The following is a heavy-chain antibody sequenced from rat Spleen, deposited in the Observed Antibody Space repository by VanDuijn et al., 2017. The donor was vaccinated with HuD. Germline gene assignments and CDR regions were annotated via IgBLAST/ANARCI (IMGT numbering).Heavy chain of an antibody. CDR3: AVSGYGY. J-gene: IGHJ2*01. Sequence: EVQLVESGGGLVQPGRSLKLSCVASGFTFNNYWMYWVRQAPGKGLEWVSSINPDGTTTYYPDSVKGRFTISRDNAENTVYLQMNSLRSEDTATYSRAVSGYGYWGQGVMVTVSS. D-gene: IGHD4-3*01. CDR1: GFTFNNYW. CDR2: INPDGTTT. V-gene: IGHV5-58*01.